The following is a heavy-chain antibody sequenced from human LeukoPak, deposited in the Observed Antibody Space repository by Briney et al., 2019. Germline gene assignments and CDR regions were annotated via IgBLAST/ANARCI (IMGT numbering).Heavy chain of an antibody. Sequence: GASVKVSCKVSGYTFTDYGISCVRQAPGQGLECMGWISAYNGNTNYAQKRQGRVTMTTDTSASTAYMDVRSLRSDDTAVYYCARETGSYKGNYFDYWGQGALVTVSS. J-gene: IGHJ4*02. CDR1: GYTFTDYG. CDR3: ARETGSYKGNYFDY. V-gene: IGHV1-18*04. D-gene: IGHD3-9*01. CDR2: ISAYNGNT.